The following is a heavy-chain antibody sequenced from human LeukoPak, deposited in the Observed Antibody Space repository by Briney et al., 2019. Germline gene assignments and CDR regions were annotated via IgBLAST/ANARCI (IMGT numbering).Heavy chain of an antibody. CDR1: GYTFTSYG. D-gene: IGHD4-17*01. V-gene: IGHV1-18*01. Sequence: ASVKVSCKASGYTFTSYGISWVRQAPGQGLEWMGWISAYNGNTNYAQKLQGRVTMTTDTSTSTAYMELRSLRSDDTAVYYCARSCQPFSDYDAFDIWGQGTMVTVSS. J-gene: IGHJ3*02. CDR3: ARSCQPFSDYDAFDI. CDR2: ISAYNGNT.